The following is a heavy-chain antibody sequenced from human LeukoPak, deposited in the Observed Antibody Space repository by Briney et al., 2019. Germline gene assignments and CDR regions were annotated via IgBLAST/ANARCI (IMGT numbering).Heavy chain of an antibody. J-gene: IGHJ5*02. V-gene: IGHV7-4-1*02. D-gene: IGHD3-9*01. CDR1: GYTFTSYA. CDR2: INTNTGNP. Sequence: ASVKVSCKASGYTFTSYAMNWVRQAPGQGLEWMGWINTNTGNPTYAQGFTGRFVFSLDTSVSTAYLRISSLKAEDTAVYYCARDMVSYYDILTGPFDPWGQGTLVTVSS. CDR3: ARDMVSYYDILTGPFDP.